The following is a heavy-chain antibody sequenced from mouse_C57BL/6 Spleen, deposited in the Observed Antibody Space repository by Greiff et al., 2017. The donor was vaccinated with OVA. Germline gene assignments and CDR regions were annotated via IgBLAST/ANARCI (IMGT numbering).Heavy chain of an antibody. V-gene: IGHV1-9*01. D-gene: IGHD1-1*01. CDR1: GYTFTGYW. J-gene: IGHJ1*03. Sequence: VKLQESGAELMKPGASVKLSCKATGYTFTGYWIEWVKQRPGHGLEWIGEILPGSGSTNYNEKFKGKATFTADTSSNTAYMQLSSLTTEDSAIYYCARKGIFNRFITTPHWYFDVWGTGTTVTVSS. CDR2: ILPGSGST. CDR3: ARKGIFNRFITTPHWYFDV.